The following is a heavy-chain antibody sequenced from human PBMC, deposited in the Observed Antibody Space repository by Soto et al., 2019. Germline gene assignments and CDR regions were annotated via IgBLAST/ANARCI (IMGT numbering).Heavy chain of an antibody. V-gene: IGHV1-18*01. J-gene: IGHJ5*02. CDR1: GYTFTSYG. D-gene: IGHD3-22*01. CDR2: ISAYNGNT. Sequence: ASVKVSCKASGYTFTSYGISWVRQAPGQGLEWMGWISAYNGNTNYAQKLQGRVTMTTDTSTSTAYMELRSLRSDDTAVYYCARDLELYYYDSSGYPHWFDPWGQGTLVTVSS. CDR3: ARDLELYYYDSSGYPHWFDP.